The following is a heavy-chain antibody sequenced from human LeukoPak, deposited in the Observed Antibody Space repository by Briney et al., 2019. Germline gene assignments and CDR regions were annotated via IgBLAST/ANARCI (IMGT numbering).Heavy chain of an antibody. V-gene: IGHV1-2*02. CDR1: GGTFSSYA. CDR3: ASHDCSGGSCLMDV. CDR2: INPNSGGT. Sequence: ASVKVSCKASGGTFSSYAISWVRQAPGQGLEWMGWINPNSGGTNYAQKFQGRVTMTRDTSISTAYMELSRLRSDDTAVYYCASHDCSGGSCLMDVWGKGTTVTVSS. J-gene: IGHJ6*04. D-gene: IGHD2-15*01.